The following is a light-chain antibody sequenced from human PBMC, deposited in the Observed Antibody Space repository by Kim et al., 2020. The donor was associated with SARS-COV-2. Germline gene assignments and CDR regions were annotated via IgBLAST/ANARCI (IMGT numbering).Light chain of an antibody. CDR2: QDS. V-gene: IGLV3-1*01. CDR1: KLGDKY. Sequence: SYELTQPPSVSASPGQTASITCSGDKLGDKYACWYQQKPGQSPVLVIYQDSKRPSGIPERFSGSNSGNTATLTISGTQAMDEADYYCQAWDSSVVFGGGT. J-gene: IGLJ2*01. CDR3: QAWDSSVV.